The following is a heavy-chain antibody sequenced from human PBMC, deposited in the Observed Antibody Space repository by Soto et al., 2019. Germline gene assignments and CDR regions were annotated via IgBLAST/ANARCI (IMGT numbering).Heavy chain of an antibody. D-gene: IGHD3-10*01. CDR1: GFTFSDSY. V-gene: IGHV3-11*05. CDR2: ISPTSTET. Sequence: PGGSLRLSCAASGFTFSDSYMSWMRQAPGKGLEWVSYISPTSTETKYADSVKGRFTISRDNAKNSLYLQMNSLTAGDTALYFCVRGQHGVDPWGQGTLVTVS. CDR3: VRGQHGVDP. J-gene: IGHJ5*02.